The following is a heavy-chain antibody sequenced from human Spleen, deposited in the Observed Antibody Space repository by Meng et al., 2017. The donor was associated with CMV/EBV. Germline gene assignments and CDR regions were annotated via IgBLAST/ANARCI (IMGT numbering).Heavy chain of an antibody. CDR2: IRYDGSNK. V-gene: IGHV3-30*02. CDR1: GFTFSSYG. J-gene: IGHJ4*02. CDR3: AKDIGCSSTSCYPDY. D-gene: IGHD2-2*01. Sequence: GESLKISCAASGFTFSSYGMHWVRQAPGKGLEWVAFIRYDGSNKYYADSVKGRFTISRDNSKNTLYLQMNSLRAEDTAVYYCAKDIGCSSTSCYPDYWGQGTLVTVSS.